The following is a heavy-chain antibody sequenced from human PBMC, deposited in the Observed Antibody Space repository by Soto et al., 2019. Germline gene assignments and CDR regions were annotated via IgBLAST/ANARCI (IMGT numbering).Heavy chain of an antibody. D-gene: IGHD4-17*01. CDR2: IYYSGST. V-gene: IGHV4-39*01. Sequence: QVQLQESGPGLVKPSETLSLTCTVSGGSISSISYYWGWIRQPPGKGLEWIGSIYYSGSTYYKPSLKSRVSISVDTSKNQSSLKLSSVTAADTAVYYCARHDVSYGDYAWFDPWGQGTLVTVSS. J-gene: IGHJ5*02. CDR3: ARHDVSYGDYAWFDP. CDR1: GGSISSISYY.